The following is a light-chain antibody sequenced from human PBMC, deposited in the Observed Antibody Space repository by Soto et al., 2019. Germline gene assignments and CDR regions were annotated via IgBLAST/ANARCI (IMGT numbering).Light chain of an antibody. Sequence: QSALTQPPSASGSPGQSVTISCTGTSSDVGGYKYVSWYQQHPGKAPKLIIYDVTKRPSGVPDRFSGSKSGNTASLTVSGLQADDEADYYCSSYAGSSTFYVFGAGNKVTVL. J-gene: IGLJ1*01. CDR2: DVT. CDR3: SSYAGSSTFYV. V-gene: IGLV2-8*01. CDR1: SSDVGGYKY.